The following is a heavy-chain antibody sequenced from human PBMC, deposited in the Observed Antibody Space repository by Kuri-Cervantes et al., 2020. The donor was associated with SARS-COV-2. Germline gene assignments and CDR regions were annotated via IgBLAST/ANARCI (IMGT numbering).Heavy chain of an antibody. CDR3: TAHLVETYYDFWSGPPFDY. J-gene: IGHJ4*02. Sequence: SVKVSCKASGGTFSSCAISWVRQAPGQGLEWMGGIIPIFGAANYAQKFQGRVTITTDESTSTAYMELRSLRSDDTAVYYCTAHLVETYYDFWSGPPFDYWGQGTLVTVSS. V-gene: IGHV1-69*05. D-gene: IGHD3-3*01. CDR2: IIPIFGAA. CDR1: GGTFSSCA.